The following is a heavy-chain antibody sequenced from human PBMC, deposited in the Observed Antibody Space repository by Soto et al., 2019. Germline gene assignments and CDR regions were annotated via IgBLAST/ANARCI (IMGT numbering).Heavy chain of an antibody. CDR3: ARAASSIAARSSYYFDY. V-gene: IGHV4-34*01. D-gene: IGHD6-6*01. Sequence: SETLSLTCAVYGGSFSGYYWSWIRQPPGKGLEWIGEINHSGSTNYNPSLKSRVTISVDTSKNQFSLKLSSVTAADTAVYYCARAASSIAARSSYYFDYRGQRTLVTVSS. CDR2: INHSGST. CDR1: GGSFSGYY. J-gene: IGHJ4*02.